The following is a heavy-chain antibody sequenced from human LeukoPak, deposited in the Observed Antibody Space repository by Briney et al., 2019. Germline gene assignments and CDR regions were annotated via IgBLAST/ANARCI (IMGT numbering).Heavy chain of an antibody. CDR2: IKQDGSEK. Sequence: PGGSLRLSCAAYGFTFSSYWMSWVRQAPGKGLEWVANIKQDGSEKYYVDSVKGRFTISRDNAKNSLYLQMNSLRAEDTAVYYCARVLDIVVVPAADDAFDIWGQGTMVTVSS. CDR1: GFTFSSYW. CDR3: ARVLDIVVVPAADDAFDI. V-gene: IGHV3-7*01. J-gene: IGHJ3*02. D-gene: IGHD2-2*03.